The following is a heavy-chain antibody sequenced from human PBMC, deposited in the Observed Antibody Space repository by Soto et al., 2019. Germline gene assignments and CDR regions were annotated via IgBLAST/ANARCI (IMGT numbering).Heavy chain of an antibody. CDR1: GASISSGAYD. D-gene: IGHD4-17*01. CDR2: IDDSGNT. CDR3: AGHPYGESWFAP. Sequence: QVQLQESGPGLVKPSQTLSLTCTVSGASISSGAYDWSWIRQHPGKGLEWIGHIDDSGNTYYNPSLKNRIIISAATSKNHFSLRLTFVSAADTAVYYCAGHPYGESWFAPWGQGPLVTVSS. J-gene: IGHJ5*02. V-gene: IGHV4-31*03.